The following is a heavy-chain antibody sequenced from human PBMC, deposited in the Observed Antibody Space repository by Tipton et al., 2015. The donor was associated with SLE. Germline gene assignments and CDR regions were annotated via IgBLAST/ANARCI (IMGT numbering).Heavy chain of an antibody. CDR1: GFTFSSYG. D-gene: IGHD4-17*01. J-gene: IGHJ4*02. V-gene: IGHV3-30*18. CDR2: IWYDGSNK. Sequence: QVQLVQSGGGVVQPGRSLRLSCAASGFTFSSYGMHWVRQAPGKALEWGAVIWYDGSNKYYADSVKGRFTISRDNSKNTMYLPMNSLRAEDTAVYYCAKELGGCGDYEGQGYWGQGTLVTVSS. CDR3: AKELGGCGDYEGQGY.